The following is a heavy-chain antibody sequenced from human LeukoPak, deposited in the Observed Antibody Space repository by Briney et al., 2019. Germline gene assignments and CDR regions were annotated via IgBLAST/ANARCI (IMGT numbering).Heavy chain of an antibody. CDR3: ARSFDV. V-gene: IGHV3-48*03. J-gene: IGHJ3*01. Sequence: SGGPLRLSCAASGFTFTNYEMNWVHQAPGKGLEWVSSISGSCSTRYYEDSVKGRFTISRDNAKNSLSLQMNSLRAEDTAVYYCARSFDVWGQGTLVTVSA. CDR1: GFTFTNYE. CDR2: ISGSCSTR.